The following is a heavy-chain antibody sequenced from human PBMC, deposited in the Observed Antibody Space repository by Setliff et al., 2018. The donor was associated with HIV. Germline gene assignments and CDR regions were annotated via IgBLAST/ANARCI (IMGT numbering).Heavy chain of an antibody. CDR1: GGSISSHY. CDR2: IYYSGST. D-gene: IGHD6-19*01. CDR3: AREGRYSSACFFDY. V-gene: IGHV4-59*11. Sequence: SETLSLTCTVSGGSISSHYWSWIRQPPGKGLEWIGHIYYSGSTGYNPSLKSRVTISLDTSKNQFSLKLTSVTAADTAVYYCAREGRYSSACFFDYWDQGTLVTVSS. J-gene: IGHJ4*02.